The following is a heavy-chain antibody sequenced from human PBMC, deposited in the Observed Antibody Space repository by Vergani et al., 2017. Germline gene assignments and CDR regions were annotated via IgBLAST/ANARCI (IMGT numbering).Heavy chain of an antibody. CDR3: ASITDIVVVAAANYNYYYCMDV. V-gene: IGHV1-69*12. Sequence: QVQLVQSGAEVKKPGSSVKVSCKASGGTFSSYAISWVRQAPGQGLEWMGGIIPIFGTANYAQKFQGRVTITADESTSTAYMELSSLRSEDTAVYYCASITDIVVVAAANYNYYYCMDVWSQGTTVTVSS. CDR2: IIPIFGTA. J-gene: IGHJ6*02. CDR1: GGTFSSYA. D-gene: IGHD2-2*01.